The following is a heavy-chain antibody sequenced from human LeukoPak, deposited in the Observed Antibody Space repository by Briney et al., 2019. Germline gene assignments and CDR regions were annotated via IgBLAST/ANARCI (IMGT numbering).Heavy chain of an antibody. CDR3: ARDRNDFWSGYYNWFDP. Sequence: ASVKVSCKASGYTFTGYYMHWVRQAPGQGLEWMGYIYPNSGATKYAQKFQGRVTMTRDTSISTAYMELSRLRSDDTAVYYCARDRNDFWSGYYNWFDPWGQGTLVTVSS. CDR2: IYPNSGAT. D-gene: IGHD3-3*01. V-gene: IGHV1-2*02. CDR1: GYTFTGYY. J-gene: IGHJ5*02.